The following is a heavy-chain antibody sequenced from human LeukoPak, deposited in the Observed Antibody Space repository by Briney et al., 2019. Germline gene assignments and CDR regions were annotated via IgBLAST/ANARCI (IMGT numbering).Heavy chain of an antibody. Sequence: SETLSLTCTVSGGSISSHTYYWGWIRQAPGKGLEWIGSIYYSGNTYYNPSLKSRVTISVDTSKNQFSLELSSVTAADTAVYYCARHPPYGSGSCFDYWGQGTLVTVSS. D-gene: IGHD3-10*01. J-gene: IGHJ4*02. V-gene: IGHV4-39*01. CDR2: IYYSGNT. CDR1: GGSISSHTYY. CDR3: ARHPPYGSGSCFDY.